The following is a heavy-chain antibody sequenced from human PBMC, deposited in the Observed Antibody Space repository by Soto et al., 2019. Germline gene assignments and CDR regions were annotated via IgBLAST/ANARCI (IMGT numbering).Heavy chain of an antibody. Sequence: RQCLGKGLEWVSSISSSSSYISYADSVKGRFTISRDNAQNSLYLQMNSLRAEDTAVYYCAREMGGRMLHYDYMWGSYPDDYYHMSVWGKGTTVT. D-gene: IGHD3-16*02. CDR2: ISSSSSYI. CDR3: AREMGGRMLHYDYMWGSYPDDYYHMSV. J-gene: IGHJ6*03. V-gene: IGHV3-21*01.